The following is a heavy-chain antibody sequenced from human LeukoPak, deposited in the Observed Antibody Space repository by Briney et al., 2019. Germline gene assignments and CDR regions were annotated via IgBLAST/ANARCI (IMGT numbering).Heavy chain of an antibody. CDR1: GFTFSSYG. D-gene: IGHD3-3*01. J-gene: IGHJ3*02. CDR3: AKSGITPSHYYDFWSGGAFDI. V-gene: IGHV3-30*02. CDR2: IRYDGSNK. Sequence: PGGSLRLSCAASGFTFSSYGMHWVRQAPGKGLEWVAFIRYDGSNKYYADSVKGRFTISRDNSKNTLYLQMNSLRAEDTAVYYCAKSGITPSHYYDFWSGGAFDIWGQGTMVTVSS.